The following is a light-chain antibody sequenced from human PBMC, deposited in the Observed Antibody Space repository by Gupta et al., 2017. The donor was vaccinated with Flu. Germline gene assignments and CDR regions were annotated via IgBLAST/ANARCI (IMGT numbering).Light chain of an antibody. J-gene: IGKJ2*01. CDR2: GAS. CDR1: HSASTY. CDR3: QDHIKWPPDT. Sequence: ATLSLSPGERATLSCVTSHSASTYFAWYQQNPGQAPRPLIYGASNRATGLPARFGGSSYGTDFTLTITIRESEDFAVYYCQDHIKWPPDTFGQGTRLEIK. V-gene: IGKV3-11*01.